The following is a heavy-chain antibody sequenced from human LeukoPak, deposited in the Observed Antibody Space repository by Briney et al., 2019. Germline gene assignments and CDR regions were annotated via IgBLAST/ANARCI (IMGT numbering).Heavy chain of an antibody. CDR2: IYHSGST. CDR1: GGSISSGGYS. Sequence: SQTLSLTCAVSGGSISSGGYSWSWIRQPPGKGLEWIGYIYHSGSTYYNPSLKGRVTISVDRSKNQFSLKLSSVTAADTAVYYCAIVGLLGYFDYWGQGTLVTVSS. V-gene: IGHV4-30-2*01. D-gene: IGHD3-10*01. CDR3: AIVGLLGYFDY. J-gene: IGHJ4*02.